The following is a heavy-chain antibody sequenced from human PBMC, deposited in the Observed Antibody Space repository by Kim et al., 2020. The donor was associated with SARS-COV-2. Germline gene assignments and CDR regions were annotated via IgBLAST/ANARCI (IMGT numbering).Heavy chain of an antibody. Sequence: GGSLRLSCEASGFPFSDYYMTWIRQAPGKGLEWLSYISISGDIIKDADSVRGRFTISRDNTKNTLYLQMNSLRAEDTAVYYCARGVGSAYYGYYNNMDV. V-gene: IGHV3-11*01. CDR3: ARGVGSAYYGYYNNMDV. CDR2: ISISGDII. D-gene: IGHD3-22*01. CDR1: GFPFSDYY. J-gene: IGHJ6*01.